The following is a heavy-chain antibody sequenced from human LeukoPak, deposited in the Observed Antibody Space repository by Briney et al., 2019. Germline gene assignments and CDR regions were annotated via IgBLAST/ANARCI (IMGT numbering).Heavy chain of an antibody. CDR2: INPNSGGT. CDR1: GYTFTGYY. CDR3: ARAWFGELLAYDP. J-gene: IGHJ5*02. Sequence: ASVKVSCKASGYTFTGYYMHWVRQAPGQGLEWMGWINPNSGGTNHAQKFQGRVTMTRDTSISTAYMELSRLRSDDPAVYYCARAWFGELLAYDPWGQGTLVTVSS. D-gene: IGHD3-10*01. V-gene: IGHV1-2*02.